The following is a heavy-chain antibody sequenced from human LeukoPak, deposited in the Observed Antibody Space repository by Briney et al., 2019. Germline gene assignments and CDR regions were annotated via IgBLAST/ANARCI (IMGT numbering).Heavy chain of an antibody. Sequence: GGSLTLYCAASKFTFDRYAMNWVRQAPGKGREGGSYISSSSFKIGYADSVKGRFTIYRANSKNSLYLQMDSLRVEDTAVYYCVRDPSYGSSWYYYMDAWGKGTTVTVSS. J-gene: IGHJ6*03. CDR2: ISSSSFKI. CDR1: KFTFDRYA. D-gene: IGHD6-13*01. CDR3: VRDPSYGSSWYYYMDA. V-gene: IGHV3-48*04.